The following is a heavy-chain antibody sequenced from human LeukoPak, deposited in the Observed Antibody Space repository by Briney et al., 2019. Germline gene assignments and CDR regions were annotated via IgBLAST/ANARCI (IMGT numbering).Heavy chain of an antibody. J-gene: IGHJ4*02. CDR1: GYGFTNYW. CDR2: IYPGDSQT. D-gene: IGHD1-1*01. Sequence: LGESLKISCKGSGYGFTNYWIAWVRQMPGKGLEWMGTIYPGDSQTKYSPSFQGQVTFSADKSINTAYPQWSSLKASDTAMYFCARLTGYFPGVHFDYCGQGTLVTVSS. CDR3: ARLTGYFPGVHFDY. V-gene: IGHV5-51*01.